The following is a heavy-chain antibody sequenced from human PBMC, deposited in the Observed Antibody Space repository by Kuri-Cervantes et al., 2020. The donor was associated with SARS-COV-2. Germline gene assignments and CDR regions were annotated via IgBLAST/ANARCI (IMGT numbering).Heavy chain of an antibody. D-gene: IGHD6-6*01. CDR1: GGSISSHY. Sequence: GSLRLSCTVSGGSISSHYWSWIRQPPGKGLEWIGYIYYSGSTNYNPSLKSRVTISVDTSKNQFSLKLSSVTAADTAMYYCATRIAARPVGLEGYDWYFDLWGRGTLVTVSS. V-gene: IGHV4-59*11. CDR3: ATRIAARPVGLEGYDWYFDL. J-gene: IGHJ2*01. CDR2: IYYSGST.